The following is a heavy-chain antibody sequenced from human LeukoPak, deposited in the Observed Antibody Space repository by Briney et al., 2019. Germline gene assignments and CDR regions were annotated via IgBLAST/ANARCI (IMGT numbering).Heavy chain of an antibody. CDR1: GASISSYY. CDR2: IYYSGST. V-gene: IGHV4-59*12. J-gene: IGHJ4*02. D-gene: IGHD3-10*01. CDR3: ATLLGGRETVDY. Sequence: SETLSLTCSVSGASISSYYWSWIRQPPGKGLEWIGFIYYSGSTNYNPSLKSRVTISVDTSKKQFSLKVSSVTAADTAIYYCATLLGGRETVDYWGQGTLVTVSS.